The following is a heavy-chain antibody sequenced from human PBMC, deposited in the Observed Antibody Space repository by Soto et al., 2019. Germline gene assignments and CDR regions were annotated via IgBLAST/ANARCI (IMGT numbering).Heavy chain of an antibody. D-gene: IGHD6-6*01. Sequence: SVKVSCKASGGTFSSYGISWVRQAPGQGLEWMGRIIPFLGTTNYAQNFQDRLTVTADTSTNTAFMELSSLRSDDTAVYYCAREGYTSSSIHSFLDSWGQGTLVTVSS. J-gene: IGHJ4*02. CDR3: AREGYTSSSIHSFLDS. CDR1: GGTFSSYG. CDR2: IIPFLGTT. V-gene: IGHV1-69*10.